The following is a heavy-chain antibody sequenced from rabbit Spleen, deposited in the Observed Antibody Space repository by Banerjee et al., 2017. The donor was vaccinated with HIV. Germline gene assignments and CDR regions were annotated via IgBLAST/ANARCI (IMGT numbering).Heavy chain of an antibody. CDR2: IYTDSGAT. V-gene: IGHV1S45*01. J-gene: IGHJ4*01. D-gene: IGHD8-1*01. CDR3: ARDGAGSSYFNL. Sequence: QEQLVESGGGLVQPTGSLTLTCKASGFSFSSSYYMCWVRQAPGKGLEWIACIYTDSGATYYANWAKGRFTISKTSSTTVTLQMTSLTVADTATYFCARDGAGSSYFNLWGPGTLVTVS. CDR1: GFSFSSSYY.